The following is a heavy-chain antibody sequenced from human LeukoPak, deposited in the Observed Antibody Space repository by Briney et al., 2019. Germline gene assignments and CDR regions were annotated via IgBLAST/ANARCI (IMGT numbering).Heavy chain of an antibody. CDR2: IKQDGSET. Sequence: QAGGSLRLSCEVSGFIFSSYWMSWVRQAPGKGLEWVANIKQDGSETQYVDSVKGRFTISRDNAKNSLFLQMNTLRAEDTAVYYCARGFASGAEDYWGQGILVTVSS. J-gene: IGHJ4*02. V-gene: IGHV3-7*01. D-gene: IGHD6-19*01. CDR1: GFIFSSYW. CDR3: ARGFASGAEDY.